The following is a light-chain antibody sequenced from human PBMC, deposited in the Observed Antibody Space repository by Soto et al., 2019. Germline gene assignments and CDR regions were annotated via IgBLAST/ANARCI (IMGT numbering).Light chain of an antibody. V-gene: IGLV1-51*01. CDR2: DTN. CDR1: TSNMGNNY. Sequence: QSVLTQPPSVSAAPGQKVTISCSGTTSNMGNNYVSWYQQLPGTAPKLLIYDTNELPSGIPDRFSGSKSGTSATLGITGLQTGDEADYYCATWDASLNAGVFGGGTKLTVL. CDR3: ATWDASLNAGV. J-gene: IGLJ2*01.